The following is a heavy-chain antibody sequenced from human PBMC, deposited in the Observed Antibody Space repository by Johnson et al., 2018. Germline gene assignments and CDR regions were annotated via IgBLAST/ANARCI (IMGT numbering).Heavy chain of an antibody. J-gene: IGHJ6*02. Sequence: VQLVESGGGLVQPGGSLKLSCVGSGFSSSRYSMNWVRQAPGKGLEWIAYISTSSSSIYYADSVKGRFNISRDNGKKSLYLSMNSLRDDDTAVYYCAKDPLSARSDYYDNYPMDVWGQGTTVTVS. V-gene: IGHV3-48*02. CDR3: AKDPLSARSDYYDNYPMDV. CDR2: ISTSSSSI. D-gene: IGHD2-15*01. CDR1: GFSSSRYS.